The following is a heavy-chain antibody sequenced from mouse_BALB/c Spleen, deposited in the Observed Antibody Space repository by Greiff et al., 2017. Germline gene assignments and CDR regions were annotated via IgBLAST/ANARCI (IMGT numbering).Heavy chain of an antibody. Sequence: VQLQQSGAELVRPGTSVKVSCKASGYAFTNYLIEWVKQRPGQGLEWIGVINPGSGGTNYNEKFKGKATLTADKSSSTAYMQLSSLTSDDSAVYFCARGNDWFAYWGQGTLVTVSA. J-gene: IGHJ3*01. CDR2: INPGSGGT. CDR3: ARGNDWFAY. V-gene: IGHV1-54*03. CDR1: GYAFTNYL.